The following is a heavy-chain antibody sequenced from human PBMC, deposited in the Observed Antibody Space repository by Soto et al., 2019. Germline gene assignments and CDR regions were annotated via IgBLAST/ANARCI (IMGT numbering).Heavy chain of an antibody. Sequence: SATLSLTCTVSGGSISSGGYYWTWIRQHPGKGLEWIAYIYHSGYTFYNPSLKSRVTMSVDTSKNQFSLKLRSVTAADTAVYYCAKWEGLGSDYYYYAMDVWGQGTTVTVSS. D-gene: IGHD1-26*01. CDR1: GGSISSGGYY. CDR3: AKWEGLGSDYYYYAMDV. J-gene: IGHJ6*02. V-gene: IGHV4-31*03. CDR2: IYHSGYT.